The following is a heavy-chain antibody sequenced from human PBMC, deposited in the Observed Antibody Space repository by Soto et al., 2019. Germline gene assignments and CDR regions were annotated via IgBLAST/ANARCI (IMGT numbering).Heavy chain of an antibody. CDR2: IIPIFGTA. J-gene: IGHJ3*02. Sequence: ASVKVSCKASGGTFSSYAISWVRQAPGQGLEWMGGIIPIFGTANYAQKFQGRVTMTTDTSTSTAYMELRSLRSDDTAVYYCAYYYDSSGYPLGAFDIWGQGTMVTVSS. CDR1: GGTFSSYA. CDR3: AYYYDSSGYPLGAFDI. V-gene: IGHV1-69*05. D-gene: IGHD3-22*01.